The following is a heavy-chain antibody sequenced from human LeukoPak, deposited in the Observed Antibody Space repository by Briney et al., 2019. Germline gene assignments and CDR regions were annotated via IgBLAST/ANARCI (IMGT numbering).Heavy chain of an antibody. J-gene: IGHJ4*02. CDR2: IYYSEST. V-gene: IGHV4-39*01. Sequence: SETLSLTCTVSGGSISSSSYYWGWIRQPPGKGLEGIGSIYYSESTYYNPSLKSRVTISVDTSKNQFSRKLSSVTAADTAVYYCARQERFLEWLWDYWGQGTLVTVSS. CDR1: GGSISSSSYY. CDR3: ARQERFLEWLWDY. D-gene: IGHD3-3*01.